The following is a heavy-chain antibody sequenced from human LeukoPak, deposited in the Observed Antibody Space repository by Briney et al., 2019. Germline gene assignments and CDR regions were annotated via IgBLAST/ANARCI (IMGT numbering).Heavy chain of an antibody. CDR1: GYTFTSYD. J-gene: IGHJ6*02. V-gene: IGHV1-8*01. CDR2: MNPNSGNT. D-gene: IGHD5-18*01. CDR3: ACWRRIQLWPQYYYYGMDV. Sequence: ASVKVSCKASGYTFTSYDINWVRQATGQGLEWMGWMNPNSGNTGYAQKFQGRVTMTRNTSISTAYMELSSLRSEDTAVYYCACWRRIQLWPQYYYYGMDVWGQGTTVTVSS.